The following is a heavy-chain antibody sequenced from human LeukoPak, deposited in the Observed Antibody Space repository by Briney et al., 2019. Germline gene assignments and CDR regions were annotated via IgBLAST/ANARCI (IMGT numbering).Heavy chain of an antibody. V-gene: IGHV3-48*03. J-gene: IGHJ4*02. Sequence: GGSLRLTCTASGFTFSSYERNWVRQAPGKGLEWVSYISSSGSTIYYADSVKGRFTISRDNAKNSLYLQMNSLRAEDTAVYYCARYRDNRGGDCCSNAYHYWGQGTLVTVSS. CDR1: GFTFSSYE. D-gene: IGHD2-21*02. CDR3: ARYRDNRGGDCCSNAYHY. CDR2: ISSSGSTI.